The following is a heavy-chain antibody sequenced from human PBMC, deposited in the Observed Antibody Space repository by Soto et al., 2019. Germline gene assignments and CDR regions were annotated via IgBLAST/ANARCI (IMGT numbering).Heavy chain of an antibody. D-gene: IGHD6-13*01. CDR3: ARPKEQQLHRYFDY. J-gene: IGHJ4*02. Sequence: QVPLVESGGGVVQPGRSLRLSCAASGFTFSSYAIHWVRQTPGKGLEWVAVISYDGSNKYYADSVKGRFTISRDNSKNTLYLQMDSLRAEDTAVYYCARPKEQQLHRYFDYWGQGTLVTVSS. CDR2: ISYDGSNK. V-gene: IGHV3-30-3*01. CDR1: GFTFSSYA.